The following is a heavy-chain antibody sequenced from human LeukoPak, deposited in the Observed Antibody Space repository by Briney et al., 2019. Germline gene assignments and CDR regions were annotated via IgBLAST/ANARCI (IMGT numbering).Heavy chain of an antibody. J-gene: IGHJ4*02. D-gene: IGHD1-26*01. CDR3: ATIYSGSYSIFDY. V-gene: IGHV1-24*01. Sequence: ASVKVSCKVSGYTLTELSMHWVRQTPGKGLEWMGGFDPEDGETIYAQKFQGRVTMTEDTSTDTAYMELSSLRSEDTAVYYCATIYSGSYSIFDYWGQGTLVTVSS. CDR2: FDPEDGET. CDR1: GYTLTELS.